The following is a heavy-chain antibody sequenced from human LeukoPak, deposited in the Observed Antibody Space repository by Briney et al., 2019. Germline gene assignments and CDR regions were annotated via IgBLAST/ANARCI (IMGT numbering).Heavy chain of an antibody. J-gene: IGHJ3*02. CDR1: GFTFSGYW. CDR2: ISSSSTYI. D-gene: IGHD6-6*01. Sequence: PGGSLRLSCAASGFTFSGYWMSWVRQAPGKGLEWVSFISSSSTYIYYADSMKGRFTISRDNAKNSLFLQMNSLRGEDTAVYYCARIPYSSSLTDAFDIWGQGTMVTVYS. CDR3: ARIPYSSSLTDAFDI. V-gene: IGHV3-21*01.